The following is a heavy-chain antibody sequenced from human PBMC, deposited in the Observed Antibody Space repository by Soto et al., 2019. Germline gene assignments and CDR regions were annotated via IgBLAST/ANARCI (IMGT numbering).Heavy chain of an antibody. Sequence: PSETLSLTCTVSGGSMSGFCWSWIRQPPGKELEWIAYIHYSGSTNYNPSLKSRVTISVDTSKNQFSLKLGSVTAADTAVYYCARHRADILSGGFDFWGQGTLVTVSS. D-gene: IGHD3-9*01. V-gene: IGHV4-59*08. CDR3: ARHRADILSGGFDF. CDR1: GGSMSGFC. CDR2: IHYSGST. J-gene: IGHJ4*02.